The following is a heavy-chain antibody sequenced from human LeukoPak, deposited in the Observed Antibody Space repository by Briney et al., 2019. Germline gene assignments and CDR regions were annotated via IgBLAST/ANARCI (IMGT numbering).Heavy chain of an antibody. CDR2: INPSGVTT. J-gene: IGHJ4*02. Sequence: ASVKVSCKASGYTFTSYYMHWVRQAPGQGLEWMGIINPSGVTTNYARKFQGRVTMTRDTSTSTVYMELSSLTSEDTAVYYCARYPYDRSGYYYFDYWGQGTLVTVSS. V-gene: IGHV1-46*01. CDR1: GYTFTSYY. CDR3: ARYPYDRSGYYYFDY. D-gene: IGHD3-22*01.